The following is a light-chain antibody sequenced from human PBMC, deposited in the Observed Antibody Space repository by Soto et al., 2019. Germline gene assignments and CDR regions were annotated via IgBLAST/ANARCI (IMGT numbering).Light chain of an antibody. CDR2: AAS. CDR1: QSISSW. Sequence: EIRMNNYPCTVSGSRGERVTXTCRASQSISSWLAWYQQKPGKAPKLLIYAASILKSGVPSRFSGSGTGTDFTLTISSLQPEDFAPCYCQQANSLLLTFGGGTKLDIK. CDR3: QQANSLLLT. V-gene: IGKV1-12*01. J-gene: IGKJ4*01.